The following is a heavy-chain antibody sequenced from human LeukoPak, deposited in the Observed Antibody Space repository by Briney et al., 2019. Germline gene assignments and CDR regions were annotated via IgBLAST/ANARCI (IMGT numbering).Heavy chain of an antibody. CDR1: GFTFSSYA. D-gene: IGHD6-13*01. V-gene: IGHV3-23*01. CDR3: ARDLIAAAGTVHYFDY. J-gene: IGHJ4*02. CDR2: ISGSGGST. Sequence: GGSLRLSCAASGFTFSSYAMSWVRQAPGKGLEWVSAISGSGGSTYYADSVKGRFTISRDNSKNTLYLQMNSLRAEDTAVYYCARDLIAAAGTVHYFDYWGQGTLVTVSS.